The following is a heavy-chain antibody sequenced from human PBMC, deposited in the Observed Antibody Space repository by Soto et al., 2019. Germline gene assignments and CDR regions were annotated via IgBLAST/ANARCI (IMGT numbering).Heavy chain of an antibody. D-gene: IGHD3-22*01. CDR1: GGSISSGGYY. J-gene: IGHJ4*02. V-gene: IGHV4-31*03. CDR2: IYYSGST. Sequence: PSETLSLTCTVSGGSISSGGYYWSWIRQHPGKGLEWIGYIYYSGSTYYNPSLKSRVTISVDTSKNQFSLKLSSVTAADTAVYYCASQALLYYYDSSGYLPYWGQGTLVTVSS. CDR3: ASQALLYYYDSSGYLPY.